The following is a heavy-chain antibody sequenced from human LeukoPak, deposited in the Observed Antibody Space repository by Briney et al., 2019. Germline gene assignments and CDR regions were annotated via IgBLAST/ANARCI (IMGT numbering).Heavy chain of an antibody. D-gene: IGHD3-22*01. CDR3: AKVYYDSSGYPPPDY. CDR2: ISASGNT. V-gene: IGHV3-23*01. Sequence: GGSLRLSWAASGFTLSSYAMSWVRQGPGKGLEWVSAISASGNTYHADPVKGRFTISRDSSKNTLYLQMNSLRAEDAAVYYCAKVYYDSSGYPPPDYWGQGTLVTVSS. CDR1: GFTLSSYA. J-gene: IGHJ4*02.